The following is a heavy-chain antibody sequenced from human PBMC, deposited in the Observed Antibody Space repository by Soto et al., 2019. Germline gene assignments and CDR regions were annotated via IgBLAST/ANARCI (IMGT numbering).Heavy chain of an antibody. V-gene: IGHV4-34*01. J-gene: IGHJ4*02. Sequence: QVQLQQWGAGLLKPSETLSLTCAVYGGSFSGYYWSWIRQPPGKGLEWIGEINHSGSTNYNPSLKSRVTISVDTSKNQFSLKLSSVTAADTAVYYCARADPEALRKAYYFDYWGQGTLVTVSS. CDR1: GGSFSGYY. D-gene: IGHD3-16*01. CDR2: INHSGST. CDR3: ARADPEALRKAYYFDY.